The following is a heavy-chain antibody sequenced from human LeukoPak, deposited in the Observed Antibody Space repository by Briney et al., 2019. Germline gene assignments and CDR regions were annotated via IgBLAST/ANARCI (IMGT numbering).Heavy chain of an antibody. V-gene: IGHV3-23*01. J-gene: IGHJ4*02. CDR2: ISLGTSDT. CDR1: AFTVSNNY. Sequence: GGSLRLSCTASAFTVSNNYMTWLRQAPGKGLEWVSGISLGTSDTYYADSVKGRFTISRDNSRTTLYLQMNSLRAEDTAVYYCAKRLLYSYGPGFDYWGQGTLVTVSS. CDR3: AKRLLYSYGPGFDY. D-gene: IGHD5-18*01.